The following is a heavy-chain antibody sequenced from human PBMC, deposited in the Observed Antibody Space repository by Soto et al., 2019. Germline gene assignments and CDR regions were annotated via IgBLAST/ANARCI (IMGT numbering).Heavy chain of an antibody. Sequence: XSVKVCCKASGSSFISSDFNWVRQANGQGLEWMGWMNPNTGNTGYAQKFQGRVTMTRDTSISTAYMELSSLRSEDTAVYYCARQWELSGYYYGMDVCGQGTTVTVS. CDR2: MNPNTGNT. V-gene: IGHV1-8*01. J-gene: IGHJ6*02. CDR1: GSSFISSD. D-gene: IGHD1-26*01. CDR3: ARQWELSGYYYGMDV.